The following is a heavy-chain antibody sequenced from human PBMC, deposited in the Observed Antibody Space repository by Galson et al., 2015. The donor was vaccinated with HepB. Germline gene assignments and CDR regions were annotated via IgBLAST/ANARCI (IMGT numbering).Heavy chain of an antibody. CDR2: INHSGST. CDR1: GGSFSGYY. J-gene: IGHJ4*02. CDR3: ASFATYSSSRYRDY. V-gene: IGHV4-34*01. D-gene: IGHD6-13*01. Sequence: ETLSLTCAVYGGSFSGYYCSWIRQPPGKGLELIGEINHSGSTNYNPPLKSRVTISVDTSKNQFSLKLSSVTAADTAVYYCASFATYSSSRYRDYWGQGTLVTVSS.